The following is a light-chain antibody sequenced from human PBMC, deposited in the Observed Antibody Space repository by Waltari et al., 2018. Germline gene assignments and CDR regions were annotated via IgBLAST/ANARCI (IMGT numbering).Light chain of an antibody. CDR2: KAS. CDR3: QRYDDYPPT. Sequence: DIQMTQSPSTLSASVGDRVTIPCRASQSISHWLAWYQQQPGKAPKLLISKASSLEKEVPSRFSGSGSGTEFTLTITNLQPDDFATFYGQRYDDYPPTFGGGTKVEIK. V-gene: IGKV1-5*03. J-gene: IGKJ4*01. CDR1: QSISHW.